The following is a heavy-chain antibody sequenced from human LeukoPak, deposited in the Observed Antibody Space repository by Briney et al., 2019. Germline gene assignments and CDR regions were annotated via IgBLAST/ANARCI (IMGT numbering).Heavy chain of an antibody. CDR3: ARETYLDL. Sequence: SETLSLTCTVSGGSITNYYWSWIRQPPGKGLEWIGYIYYSGSTNYNPSLKSRVTMPVDTSKNQFSLKLYSVTAADTAVYYCARETYLDLWGRGTLVTVSS. CDR1: GGSITNYY. CDR2: IYYSGST. D-gene: IGHD2-21*01. V-gene: IGHV4-59*01. J-gene: IGHJ2*01.